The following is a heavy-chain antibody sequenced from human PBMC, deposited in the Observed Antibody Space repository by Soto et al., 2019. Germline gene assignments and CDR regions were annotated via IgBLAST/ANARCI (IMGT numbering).Heavy chain of an antibody. V-gene: IGHV3-33*01. CDR1: GFTFSNYG. Sequence: QVQLVESGGGVVQPGRSLRLSCAASGFTFSNYGMHWVRQAPGKGLEWVAVIWYDGSNKYYADSVKGRFTISRDKSKNTLYLQMNSLRAEDTAVYYCARDGYCSGGSCYSVPVFDYWGQGTLVTVSS. CDR3: ARDGYCSGGSCYSVPVFDY. J-gene: IGHJ4*02. CDR2: IWYDGSNK. D-gene: IGHD2-15*01.